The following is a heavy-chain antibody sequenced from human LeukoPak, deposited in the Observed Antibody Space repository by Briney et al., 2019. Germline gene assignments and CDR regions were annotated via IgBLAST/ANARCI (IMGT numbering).Heavy chain of an antibody. CDR1: GFNFNTFG. J-gene: IGHJ4*02. CDR3: AKGRYYDSGGYPIDY. CDR2: IRYDGNIK. V-gene: IGHV3-30*02. Sequence: GSLRLSCAASGFNFNTFGMHWVRQAPGKGLEWVAFIRYDGNIKYLADSVKGRFTISRDTSKNTVYLQMNGLRAEDTAVYYCAKGRYYDSGGYPIDYWGQGTLVTVSS. D-gene: IGHD3-22*01.